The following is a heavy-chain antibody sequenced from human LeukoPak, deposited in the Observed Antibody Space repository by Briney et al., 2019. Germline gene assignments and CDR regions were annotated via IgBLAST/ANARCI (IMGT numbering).Heavy chain of an antibody. CDR1: GYTLSGYQ. V-gene: IGHV1-2*02. CDR3: ARERSPEDYMDV. J-gene: IGHJ6*03. CDR2: ISPNSGGT. Sequence: ASVKVSCKASGYTLSGYQLHWVRQAPGQGLEWMGWISPNSGGTHHAQKFQGRVTMTRDTSINTVYMELRRLRSDDTAVYYCARERSPEDYMDVWGKGTTVTVSS.